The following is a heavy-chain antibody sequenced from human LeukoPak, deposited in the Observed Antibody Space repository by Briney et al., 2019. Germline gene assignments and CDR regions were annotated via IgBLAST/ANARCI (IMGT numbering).Heavy chain of an antibody. CDR2: IRYDGSNK. Sequence: PGGSLRLSCAASGFTFSSYGMHWVRQAPGKGLEWVAFIRYDGSNKYYADSVKGRFTISRDNSKNTLYLQMNSLRAEDTAVYYCANWGPYYFDYWGQGTLVTVSS. D-gene: IGHD7-27*01. CDR3: ANWGPYYFDY. CDR1: GFTFSSYG. V-gene: IGHV3-30*02. J-gene: IGHJ4*02.